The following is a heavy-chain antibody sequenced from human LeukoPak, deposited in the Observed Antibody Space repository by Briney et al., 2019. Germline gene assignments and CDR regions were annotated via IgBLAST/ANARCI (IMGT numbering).Heavy chain of an antibody. V-gene: IGHV4-59*01. CDR3: AREGANYYGSGSYYILDY. Sequence: SETLSLTCTVSGGSISSYYWSWIRQPPGKGLEWIGYIYYSGSTNYNPSLKSRVTISVDTSKNQFSLKLSSVTAADTAVYYCAREGANYYGSGSYYILDYWGQGTLVTVSS. J-gene: IGHJ4*02. D-gene: IGHD3-10*01. CDR1: GGSISSYY. CDR2: IYYSGST.